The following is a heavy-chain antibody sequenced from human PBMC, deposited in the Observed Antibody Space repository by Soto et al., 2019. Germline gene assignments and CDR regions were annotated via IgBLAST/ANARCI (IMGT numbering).Heavy chain of an antibody. CDR3: VHRMIVAVHWFFDI. CDR2: SLGDDEK. Sequence: QIALRESGPTLVKPTQTLTLTCSFSGFSLTTSGVGVGWIRQPPGKALEWLALSLGDDEKNYSPSLRTRLTITNDTYKNQAVLTMTNMDPVDTGTYYCVHRMIVAVHWFFDIWGRGTLVTVSS. J-gene: IGHJ2*01. D-gene: IGHD5-12*01. V-gene: IGHV2-5*02. CDR1: GFSLTTSGVG.